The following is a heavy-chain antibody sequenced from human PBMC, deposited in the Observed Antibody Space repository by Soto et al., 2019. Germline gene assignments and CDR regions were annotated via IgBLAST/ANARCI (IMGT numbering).Heavy chain of an antibody. CDR2: MGTAGDT. D-gene: IGHD4-17*01. CDR3: ARGYGDYNWYFDL. CDR1: GFTFSSYD. J-gene: IGHJ2*01. V-gene: IGHV3-13*01. Sequence: EVQLVESGGGLVQPGGSLRLSCAASGFTFSSYDMHWVRQATGKGLEWVSAMGTAGDTYYPGSVKGRFTISRENAKNSLYLQMNSLRAGDTAVYYCARGYGDYNWYFDLWGRGTLVTVSS.